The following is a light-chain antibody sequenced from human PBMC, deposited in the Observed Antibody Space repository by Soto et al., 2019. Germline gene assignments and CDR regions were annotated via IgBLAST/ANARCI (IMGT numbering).Light chain of an antibody. CDR1: QSVSSN. V-gene: IGKV3-15*01. J-gene: IGKJ2*01. CDR2: GAS. CDR3: QQYNNWPPYT. Sequence: EIVMTQSPATLSVSPGERATLSCRASQSVSSNLAWYQQKPGQAPRLLIYGASTRATGITARFSGSGSGTEFTLTISSLQYEDFALYYCQQYNNWPPYTFGQGTKLEIK.